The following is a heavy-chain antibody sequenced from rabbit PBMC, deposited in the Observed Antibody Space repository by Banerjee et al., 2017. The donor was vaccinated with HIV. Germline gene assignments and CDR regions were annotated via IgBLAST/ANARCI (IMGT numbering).Heavy chain of an antibody. V-gene: IGHV1S45*01. CDR3: ASDYYAIYYNL. CDR2: IGIGSGTT. D-gene: IGHD6-1*01. Sequence: QEQLEESGGDLVKPEGSLTLTCTASGFSFSSGYWMCWVRQAPGKGLEWIGCIGIGSGTTYYASWAKGRFTITKTSSTTVTLQMTSLTAADTATYFCASDYYAIYYNLWGPGTLVTVS. CDR1: GFSFSSGYW. J-gene: IGHJ4*01.